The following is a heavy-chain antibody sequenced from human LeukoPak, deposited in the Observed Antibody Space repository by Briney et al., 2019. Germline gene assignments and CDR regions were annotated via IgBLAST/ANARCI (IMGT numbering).Heavy chain of an antibody. CDR3: ALNPFAEWLFHYYYYYMDV. CDR2: IIPIFGTA. D-gene: IGHD3-3*01. Sequence: ASVKVSCKASGYTFSSYAISWVRQAPGQGLEWMGGIIPIFGTANYAQKFQGRVTITADKSTSTAYMELSSLRSEDTAVYYCALNPFAEWLFHYYYYYMDVWGKGTTVTVSS. CDR1: GYTFSSYA. V-gene: IGHV1-69*06. J-gene: IGHJ6*03.